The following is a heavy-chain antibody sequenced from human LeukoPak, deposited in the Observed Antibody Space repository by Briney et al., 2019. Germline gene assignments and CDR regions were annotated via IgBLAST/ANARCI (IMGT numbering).Heavy chain of an antibody. Sequence: GASVKVSCKASGYTFTGYYMHWVRQAPGQGLEWMGRINPNSGGTNYAQKFQGRVTTTRDTSISTAYMELSRLRSDDTAVYYCAREGSRDGYNSAFDIWGQGTIVTVSS. CDR2: INPNSGGT. CDR3: AREGSRDGYNSAFDI. J-gene: IGHJ3*02. V-gene: IGHV1-2*06. CDR1: GYTFTGYY. D-gene: IGHD5-24*01.